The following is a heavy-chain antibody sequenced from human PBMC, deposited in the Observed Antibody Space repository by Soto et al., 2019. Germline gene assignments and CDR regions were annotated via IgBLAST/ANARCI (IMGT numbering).Heavy chain of an antibody. D-gene: IGHD5-12*01. V-gene: IGHV5-51*01. CDR1: GYYSSSYW. CDR3: ARRGTLSGRDAFDV. CDR2: VYISDSET. Sequence: GESLKISCRGSGYYSSSYWIAWVRQMSGKGLEWVGSVYISDSETKYSPSFQGQVTISADKYTNTAYLYWSSLKASDTAMYYCARRGTLSGRDAFDVWGEGTMVTVSS. J-gene: IGHJ3*01.